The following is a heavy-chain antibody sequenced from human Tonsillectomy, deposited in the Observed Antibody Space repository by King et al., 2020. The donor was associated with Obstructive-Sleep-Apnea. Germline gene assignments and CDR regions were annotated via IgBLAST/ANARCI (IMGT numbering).Heavy chain of an antibody. CDR2: ISSSISTI. CDR3: ATGGPDAFDF. CDR1: GITFSSYS. Sequence: VQLVESGGGLVQPGGSLRLSCAASGITFSSYSMNWVRQAPGEGLEGVSYISSSISTIYYADSVKGRFTISSDNAKKSLYLRMNSRRAEDTAVYYCATGGPDAFDFWGRGTMVTVSS. J-gene: IGHJ3*01. V-gene: IGHV3-48*04. D-gene: IGHD3-16*01.